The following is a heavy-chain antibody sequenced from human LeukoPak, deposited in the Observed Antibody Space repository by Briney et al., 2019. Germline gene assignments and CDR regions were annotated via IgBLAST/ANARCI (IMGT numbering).Heavy chain of an antibody. V-gene: IGHV4-39*01. D-gene: IGHD5-18*01. CDR2: FYYSGII. J-gene: IGHJ4*02. CDR3: ARQRHNYGSDY. CDR1: GGSIRTITYY. Sequence: PSETLSLTCTVSGGSIRTITYYWGWIRQPPGKGLEWIGSFYYSGIIYYNPSLKSRTTISVDTSKSQFSLNMTSVTAADTAVYYCARQRHNYGSDYWGQGTLVTVSS.